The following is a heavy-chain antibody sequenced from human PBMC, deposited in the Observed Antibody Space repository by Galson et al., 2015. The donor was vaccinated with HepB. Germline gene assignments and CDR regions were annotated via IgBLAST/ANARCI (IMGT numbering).Heavy chain of an antibody. V-gene: IGHV3-23*01. Sequence: SLRLSCAASGFTFSSYAMSWVRQAPGKGLEWVSAISGSGGSTYYADSVKGRFTISRDNSKNTLYLQMNSLRAEDTAVYYCAKDLAPHYYDSSGYYGPSDPWGQGTLVTVSS. J-gene: IGHJ5*02. CDR3: AKDLAPHYYDSSGYYGPSDP. CDR2: ISGSGGST. D-gene: IGHD3-22*01. CDR1: GFTFSSYA.